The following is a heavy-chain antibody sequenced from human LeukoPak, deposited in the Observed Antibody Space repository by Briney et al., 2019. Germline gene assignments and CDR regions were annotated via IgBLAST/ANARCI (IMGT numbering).Heavy chain of an antibody. D-gene: IGHD6-13*01. J-gene: IGHJ4*02. CDR3: LRQKHDEWGIAAAGIED. CDR1: GGSISRSTYY. V-gene: IGHV4-39*07. CDR2: IYYSGAT. Sequence: SETLSLTCTVSGGSISRSTYYWGWIRQPPGKGLEWIASIYYSGATYYNPSLKSRVTISIDSSKNQFSLRLNSVTAADTAMYYCLRQKHDEWGIAAAGIEDWGQGTLVTVSS.